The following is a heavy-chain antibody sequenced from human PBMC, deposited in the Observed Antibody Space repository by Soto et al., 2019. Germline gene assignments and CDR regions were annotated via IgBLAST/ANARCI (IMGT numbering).Heavy chain of an antibody. Sequence: LRLSCAASGFTFSRYSMNWVRQAPGKGLEWVSSISSSSSYIYYADSVKGRFTISRDNAKNSLYLQMNSLRAEDTAVYYCARDGGYWYFDLWGRGTLVTVSS. CDR3: ARDGGYWYFDL. V-gene: IGHV3-21*01. CDR2: ISSSSSYI. J-gene: IGHJ2*01. CDR1: GFTFSRYS. D-gene: IGHD3-16*01.